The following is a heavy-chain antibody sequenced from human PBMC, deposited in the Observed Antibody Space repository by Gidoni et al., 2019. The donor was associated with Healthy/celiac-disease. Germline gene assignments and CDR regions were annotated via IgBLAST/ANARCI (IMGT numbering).Heavy chain of an antibody. V-gene: IGHV3-21*01. CDR2: ISSSSSYI. CDR3: AILVVDGAVPIDY. J-gene: IGHJ4*02. D-gene: IGHD2-8*02. Sequence: EVQLVESGGGLVKPGGSLRLSCAASGFTFSSYSMNWVRQAPGKGLEWVSSISSSSSYIYYADSVKGRFAISRDNAKNSLYLQMNSLRAEETAVYYCAILVVDGAVPIDYWGQGTLVTVSS. CDR1: GFTFSSYS.